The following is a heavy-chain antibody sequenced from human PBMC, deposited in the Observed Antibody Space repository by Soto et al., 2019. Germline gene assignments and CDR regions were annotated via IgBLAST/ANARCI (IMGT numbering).Heavy chain of an antibody. Sequence: QMQLVESGGGLVKPGGSLRLSCAASGFNFGDYYMSWVRQAPGKGLEWVSFVSSTGSYTKYSDSVGGRFIVSRDNGKNSLHLQLNSLRVEDTAVYYCARLRVGVNWYFDLWGRGTLVTVSS. CDR2: VSSTGSYT. CDR1: GFNFGDYY. V-gene: IGHV3-11*06. CDR3: ARLRVGVNWYFDL. J-gene: IGHJ2*01. D-gene: IGHD1-26*01.